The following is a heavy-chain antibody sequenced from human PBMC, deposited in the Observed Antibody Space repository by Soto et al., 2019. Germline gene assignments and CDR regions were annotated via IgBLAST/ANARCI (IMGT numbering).Heavy chain of an antibody. CDR3: VRVQSTGADTNSRGYHYYGMDV. D-gene: IGHD4-4*01. Sequence: QVHLVESGGGVVQPGRSLRLSCAASGFTFSTYAMHWVRQAPGKGLEWVAVISYDGSYKYYADSVKGRFTISRDNSKNTLYLQINSLGAEATAVYYCVRVQSTGADTNSRGYHYYGMDVWGQGTTVTVSS. CDR2: ISYDGSYK. J-gene: IGHJ6*02. V-gene: IGHV3-30*04. CDR1: GFTFSTYA.